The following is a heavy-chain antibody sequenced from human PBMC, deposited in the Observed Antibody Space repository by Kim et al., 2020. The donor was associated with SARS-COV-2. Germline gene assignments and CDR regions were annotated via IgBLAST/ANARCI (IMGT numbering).Heavy chain of an antibody. V-gene: IGHV1-69*01. J-gene: IGHJ4*02. Sequence: KFQGRVTITADESTSTAYMELSSLRSEDTAVYYCARDRAYVTGTTAIDYWGQGTLVTVSS. D-gene: IGHD1-20*01. CDR3: ARDRAYVTGTTAIDY.